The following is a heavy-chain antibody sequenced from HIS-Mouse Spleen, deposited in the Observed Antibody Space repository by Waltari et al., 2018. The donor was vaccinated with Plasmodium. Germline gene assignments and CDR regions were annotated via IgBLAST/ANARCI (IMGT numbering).Heavy chain of an antibody. CDR3: ARVPYYYDSSGYGMGWFDP. V-gene: IGHV4-39*07. CDR1: GGSISSSSYY. D-gene: IGHD3-22*01. Sequence: QLQLQESGPGLVKPSETLSLTCTVSGGSISSSSYYWGWIRQPPGQGLEWIGSIYYSGGTSYHTSLKSRITISVDTSKNQCSLKLSSVTAADTAVYYCARVPYYYDSSGYGMGWFDPWGQGTLVTVSS. J-gene: IGHJ5*02. CDR2: IYYSGGT.